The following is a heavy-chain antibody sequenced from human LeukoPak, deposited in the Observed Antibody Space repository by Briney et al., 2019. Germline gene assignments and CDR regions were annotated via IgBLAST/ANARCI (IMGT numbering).Heavy chain of an antibody. Sequence: PSETLSLTCTVSGGSISSYYWSWIRQPAGKGLEWIGRIYPSGNTDYNPSLKSRVIMSVDTSKNQFSLKLNSVTAADTALYYCAKDRSSNWYIDWFDPWGQGTHVTVSS. D-gene: IGHD6-13*01. CDR2: IYPSGNT. CDR1: GGSISSYY. CDR3: AKDRSSNWYIDWFDP. J-gene: IGHJ5*02. V-gene: IGHV4-4*07.